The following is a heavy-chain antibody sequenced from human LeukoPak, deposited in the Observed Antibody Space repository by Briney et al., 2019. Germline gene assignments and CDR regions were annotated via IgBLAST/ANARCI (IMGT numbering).Heavy chain of an antibody. CDR1: GFSFRDFW. CDR2: INQGGSVK. D-gene: IGHD5-12*01. CDR3: ARFGYSGWNLEY. V-gene: IGHV3-7*01. J-gene: IGHJ4*02. Sequence: GGSLRLSCAASGFSFRDFWMTWVRQAPGKGLEWVANINQGGSVKYYVDSVRGRFTISRDDAESSLYVPMNSLRDEDTAVYYCARFGYSGWNLEYWGQGTLVTVSS.